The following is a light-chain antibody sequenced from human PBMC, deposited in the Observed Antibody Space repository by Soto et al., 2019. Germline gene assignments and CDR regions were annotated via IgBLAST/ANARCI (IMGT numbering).Light chain of an antibody. V-gene: IGLV2-8*01. J-gene: IGLJ2*01. Sequence: QPVLTQPPSASGSPGQSVTISCTGTSSDVGGYNYVSWYQQHPGKAPKLMIYEVSKRPSGVPDRFSGSKSGNTASLTVSGLQAEDESHYYCSSYAGSNNVIFGGGTKLTVL. CDR3: SSYAGSNNVI. CDR1: SSDVGGYNY. CDR2: EVS.